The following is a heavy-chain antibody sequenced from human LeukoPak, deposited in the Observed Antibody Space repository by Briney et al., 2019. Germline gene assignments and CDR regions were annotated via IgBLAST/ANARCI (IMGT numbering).Heavy chain of an antibody. Sequence: ASVKVSCKASGYTFTGYYMHWVRQAPGQGPEWMGWINPNSGGTNYAQKFQGRVTMTRDTSISTAYMELSRLRSDDTAVYYCARAPNYYDSSEEAFDIWGQGTMVTVSS. D-gene: IGHD3-22*01. CDR2: INPNSGGT. V-gene: IGHV1-2*02. J-gene: IGHJ3*02. CDR1: GYTFTGYY. CDR3: ARAPNYYDSSEEAFDI.